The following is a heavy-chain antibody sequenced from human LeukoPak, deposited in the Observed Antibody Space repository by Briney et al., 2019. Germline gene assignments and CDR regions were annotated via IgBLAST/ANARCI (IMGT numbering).Heavy chain of an antibody. CDR3: ARDRGIHLENWSDP. CDR2: IWYDGSNK. J-gene: IGHJ5*02. V-gene: IGHV3-33*01. D-gene: IGHD3-10*01. CDR1: GFTFSSYG. Sequence: TGGSLRLSCAASGFTFSSYGMHWVRKAPGKGLEWVEVIWYDGSNKYYADSVKGRFTISRDNSKNTLYLQMNSLRAEDTAVYYCARDRGIHLENWSDPWGQGTLVTVSS.